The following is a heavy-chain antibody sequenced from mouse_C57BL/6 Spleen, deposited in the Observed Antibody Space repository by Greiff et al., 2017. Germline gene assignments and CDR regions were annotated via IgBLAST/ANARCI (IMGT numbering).Heavy chain of an antibody. Sequence: QVQLQQPGAELVKPGASVKMSCKASGYTFTSYWITWVKQRPGQGLEWIGDIYPGSGSTNYNEKFKSKATLTVDTSSSTAYMQLSSLTSEDSAVYYGARWSNYVAWFAYWGQGTLVTVSA. CDR2: IYPGSGST. V-gene: IGHV1-55*01. CDR3: ARWSNYVAWFAY. J-gene: IGHJ3*01. CDR1: GYTFTSYW. D-gene: IGHD2-5*01.